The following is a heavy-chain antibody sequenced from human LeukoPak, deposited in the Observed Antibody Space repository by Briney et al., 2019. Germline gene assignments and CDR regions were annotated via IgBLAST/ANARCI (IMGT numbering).Heavy chain of an antibody. CDR2: IYYSGST. V-gene: IGHV4-61*08. CDR1: GGSISSGDYS. Sequence: SETLSLTCTVSGGSISSGDYSWSWIRQPPGKGLEWIGYIYYSGSTNYNPSLKSRVTISVDTSKNQFSLKLSSVTAADTAVYYCARQPGYWGQGTLVTVSS. CDR3: ARQPGY. J-gene: IGHJ4*02.